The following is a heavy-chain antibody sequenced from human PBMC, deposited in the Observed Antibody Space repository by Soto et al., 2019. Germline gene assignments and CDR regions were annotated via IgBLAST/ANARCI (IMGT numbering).Heavy chain of an antibody. V-gene: IGHV1-69*12. D-gene: IGHD1-1*01. Sequence: QVQLVQSGAEVKKPGSSVKVSCKASGGSFSTYAISWVRHAPGQGLEWMGGVIPILGTTNNAQKFQGRVTITADAYTGTAYTEMASLKSEDTAMYYCARHAGPYSYNEMDVCGHWTTVTVSS. J-gene: IGHJ6*02. CDR1: GGSFSTYA. CDR2: VIPILGTT. CDR3: ARHAGPYSYNEMDV.